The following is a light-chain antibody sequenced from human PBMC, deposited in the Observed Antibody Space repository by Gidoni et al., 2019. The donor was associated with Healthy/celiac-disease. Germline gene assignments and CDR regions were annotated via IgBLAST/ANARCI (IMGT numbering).Light chain of an antibody. J-gene: IGLJ2*01. CDR2: EGS. CDR3: CSYAGSVV. CDR1: SSDVVSYNL. Sequence: SALTQPAPASGSPGQSITISCTGTSSDVVSYNLVSWYQQHPGKAPKLMIYEGSKRPSGVSNRFSGSKSGNTASLTISGLQAEDEADYYCCSYAGSVVFGGGTKLTVL. V-gene: IGLV2-23*01.